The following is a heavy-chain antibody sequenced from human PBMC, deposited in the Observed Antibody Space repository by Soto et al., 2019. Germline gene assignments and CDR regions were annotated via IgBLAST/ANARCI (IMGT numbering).Heavy chain of an antibody. Sequence: ASVTVSCQASGYTFSNYYMHWVRQAPGQGLEWMGGINPNGDTTYYAQKFLGRLTVTRDTSTSTVYMELSSLRSDDTAVYYCAREGATAAKMFDYWGQGTLVTVSS. J-gene: IGHJ4*02. V-gene: IGHV1-46*01. CDR3: AREGATAAKMFDY. CDR2: INPNGDTT. D-gene: IGHD2-2*01. CDR1: GYTFSNYY.